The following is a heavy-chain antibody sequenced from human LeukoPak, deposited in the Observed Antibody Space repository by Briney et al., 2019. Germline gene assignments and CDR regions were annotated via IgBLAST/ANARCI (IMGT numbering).Heavy chain of an antibody. Sequence: GGSLRLSCAASGFTFSSYGMHWVRQAPGKGLEWVAFIRYDGSNKYYADSVKGRFTISRDNSKNTLYLQMNSLRAEDTAVYYCASTVLRLGELSAPVSCFDPWGQGTLVTVSS. D-gene: IGHD3-16*02. CDR3: ASTVLRLGELSAPVSCFDP. J-gene: IGHJ5*02. CDR2: IRYDGSNK. V-gene: IGHV3-30*02. CDR1: GFTFSSYG.